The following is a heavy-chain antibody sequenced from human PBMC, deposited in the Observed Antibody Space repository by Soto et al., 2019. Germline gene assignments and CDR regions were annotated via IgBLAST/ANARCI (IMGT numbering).Heavy chain of an antibody. Sequence: EVQLLESGGGLVQPGGSLRLSCAASGFSFSSYAMSWVRQALGKGREWVSAIGGSGGSTYYADSVKGRFTISRDNSKNTLYLQMNSLRAENTAVYYCAKDHGQYYYDSSGLLGFDYWGQGTLVTVSS. V-gene: IGHV3-23*01. CDR1: GFSFSSYA. CDR3: AKDHGQYYYDSSGLLGFDY. CDR2: IGGSGGST. J-gene: IGHJ4*02. D-gene: IGHD3-22*01.